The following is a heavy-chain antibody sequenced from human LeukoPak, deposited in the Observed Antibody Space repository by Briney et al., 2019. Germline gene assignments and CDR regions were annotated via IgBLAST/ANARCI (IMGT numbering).Heavy chain of an antibody. V-gene: IGHV3-7*03. CDR2: IKQDGSEK. J-gene: IGHJ6*03. CDR1: GFTFSSYW. CDR3: ARDSVLRFLEWSYYYYYMDV. Sequence: PGGSLRLSCAASGFTFSSYWMSWVRQAPGKGLEWVANIKQDGSEKYYVGSVKGRFTISRDNAKNSLYLQMNSLRAEDTALYYCARDSVLRFLEWSYYYYYMDVWGKGTTVTVSS. D-gene: IGHD3-3*01.